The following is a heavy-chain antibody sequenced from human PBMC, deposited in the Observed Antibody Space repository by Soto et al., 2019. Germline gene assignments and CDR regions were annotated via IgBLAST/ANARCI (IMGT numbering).Heavy chain of an antibody. CDR2: IYHTGGT. D-gene: IGHD6-6*01. J-gene: IGHJ4*02. Sequence: ASETLSLTCAVSGGSISSSNWWSWVRQPPGKELEWIGEIYHTGGTNYNPSFKSRVTISVDKSKNEFYLKLSPVTAADTAVYYCARNLDSYSSSSADYWGQGTLVTV. CDR1: GGSISSSNW. V-gene: IGHV4-4*02. CDR3: ARNLDSYSSSSADY.